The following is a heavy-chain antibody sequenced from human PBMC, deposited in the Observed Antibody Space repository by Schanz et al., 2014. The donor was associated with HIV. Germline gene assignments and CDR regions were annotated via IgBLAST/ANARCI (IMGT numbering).Heavy chain of an antibody. V-gene: IGHV3-30*18. CDR3: AKSSRIYMAIVVE. CDR2: ISYDGSNK. CDR1: GFTFSSYG. Sequence: QIQLVESGGGVVQPGRSLRLSCAASGFTFSSYGMHWVRQAPGKGLEWVAAISYDGSNKYYADSVKGRFTISRDNSRDTLYLQMNSLRAEDTAVYYCAKSSRIYMAIVVEWGQGTLVTVSS. J-gene: IGHJ4*02. D-gene: IGHD2-15*01.